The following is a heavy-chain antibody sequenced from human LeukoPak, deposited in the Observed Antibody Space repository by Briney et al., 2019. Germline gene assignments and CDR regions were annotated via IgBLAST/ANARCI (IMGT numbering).Heavy chain of an antibody. CDR1: GYTFTGYY. V-gene: IGHV1-2*02. D-gene: IGHD2-2*01. Sequence: GASVKVSCKASGYTFTGYYMHWVRQAPGQGLEWMGWINPNSGGTNYAQKFQGRVTMTRDTSISTAYMELSRLRSDDTAVYYCARSDQLLYYYYYMDVWGKGTTVAVSS. CDR2: INPNSGGT. J-gene: IGHJ6*03. CDR3: ARSDQLLYYYYYMDV.